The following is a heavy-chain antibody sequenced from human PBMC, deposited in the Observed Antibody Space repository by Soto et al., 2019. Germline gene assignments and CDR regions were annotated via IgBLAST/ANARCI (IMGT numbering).Heavy chain of an antibody. Sequence: SVKVSCKASGGTFSSYAISWVRQAPGQGLEWMGGIIPIFGTANYAQKFQGRVTITADESTSTAYMELSSLRSEDTAVYYCARVTAGKGSLGYYYYGMDVWGQGTTVTVSS. V-gene: IGHV1-69*13. D-gene: IGHD3-10*01. CDR2: IIPIFGTA. CDR3: ARVTAGKGSLGYYYYGMDV. J-gene: IGHJ6*02. CDR1: GGTFSSYA.